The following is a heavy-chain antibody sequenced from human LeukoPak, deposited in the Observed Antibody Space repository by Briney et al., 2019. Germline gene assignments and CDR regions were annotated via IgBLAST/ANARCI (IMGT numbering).Heavy chain of an antibody. CDR3: ARDKWGELLDY. Sequence: GGSLRLSCAASGFTFSSYAMHWVRQAPGKGLEWVAVISYDGSNKYYTDSVKGRFTISRDNSKNTLYLQMNSQRAEDTAVYYCARDKWGELLDYWGQGTLATVSS. V-gene: IGHV3-30-3*01. CDR1: GFTFSSYA. J-gene: IGHJ4*02. D-gene: IGHD1-7*01. CDR2: ISYDGSNK.